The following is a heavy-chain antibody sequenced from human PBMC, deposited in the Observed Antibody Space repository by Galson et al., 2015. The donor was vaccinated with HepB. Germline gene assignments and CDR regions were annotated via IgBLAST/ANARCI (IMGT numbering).Heavy chain of an antibody. Sequence: TMSLTCTVSGGSISSGGYYWSWIRQHPGKGLEWIGYIYYSGSTYYNPSLKSRVTISVDTSKYQFSLKLSSVTAADTAVYYCARDALDYYDSSGYYMGYYGMDVWGQGTTVTVSS. CDR2: IYYSGST. J-gene: IGHJ6*02. D-gene: IGHD3-22*01. CDR1: GGSISSGGYY. CDR3: ARDALDYYDSSGYYMGYYGMDV. V-gene: IGHV4-31*03.